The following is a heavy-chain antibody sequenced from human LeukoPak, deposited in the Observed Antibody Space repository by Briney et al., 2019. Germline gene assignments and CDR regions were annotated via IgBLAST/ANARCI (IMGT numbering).Heavy chain of an antibody. CDR1: GFTFSSYA. CDR3: AKVSISTYYYYYGMDV. Sequence: GGSLRLSCAASGFTFSSYAMSWVRQAPGKGLEWVSAISGSGGSTYYADSVKGRFTISRDNSKNTLYLQMNSLRAEDTAVYYCAKVSISTYYYYYGMDVWGQGTTVTVSS. D-gene: IGHD3-16*02. V-gene: IGHV3-23*01. CDR2: ISGSGGST. J-gene: IGHJ6*02.